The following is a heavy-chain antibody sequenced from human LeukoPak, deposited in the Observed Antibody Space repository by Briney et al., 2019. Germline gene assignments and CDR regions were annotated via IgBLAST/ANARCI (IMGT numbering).Heavy chain of an antibody. J-gene: IGHJ4*02. Sequence: GGSLRLSCAASGFTFSTYAMHWVRQAPGKGLEWVAVISYDGRQKYYADSVKGRFTISRDNSKNTLFLQMNSLRDEDTAVYYCTRVYLERLTAGYFDHWGQGTLVTVSP. CDR2: ISYDGRQK. CDR3: TRVYLERLTAGYFDH. V-gene: IGHV3-30*14. D-gene: IGHD2-8*01. CDR1: GFTFSTYA.